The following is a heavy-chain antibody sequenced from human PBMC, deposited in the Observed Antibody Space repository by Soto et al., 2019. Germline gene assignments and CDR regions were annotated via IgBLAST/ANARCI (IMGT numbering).Heavy chain of an antibody. D-gene: IGHD1-26*01. CDR3: ARSLAGATTRWYFDY. Sequence: ASVKVSCKASGYSLTSYYMHWVRRAPGQGLEWMGITNPSDGSTNYARKFQGRVTITSDTSTSTVYMEMASLTYEDTAVYYCARSLAGATTRWYFDYWGQGTQVTVSS. CDR2: TNPSDGST. CDR1: GYSLTSYY. J-gene: IGHJ4*02. V-gene: IGHV1-46*01.